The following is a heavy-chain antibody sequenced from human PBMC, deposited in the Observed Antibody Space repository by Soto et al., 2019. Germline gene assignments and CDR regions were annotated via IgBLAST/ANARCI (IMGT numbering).Heavy chain of an antibody. CDR3: ARHVDVDQRGMDV. J-gene: IGHJ6*02. CDR2: FYYGS. Sequence: QVQLQESGPGLVKPSETLSLTCTVSRGSISNYYWSWIRQPPGKGLEWIGYFYYGSKYNPSLKSRVTISGDTARNQFSLKLSSVTAADTAVYYCARHVDVDQRGMDVWGRGTSVTVSS. CDR1: RGSISNYY. D-gene: IGHD5-12*01. V-gene: IGHV4-59*08.